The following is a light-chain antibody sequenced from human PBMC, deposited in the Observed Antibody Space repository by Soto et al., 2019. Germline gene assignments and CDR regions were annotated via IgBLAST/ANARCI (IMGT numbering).Light chain of an antibody. J-gene: IGKJ4*01. CDR3: QQYGSSPRLT. Sequence: ESALTQSPAILSLSPGERATLSCWASQSVSISSLAWYQQKPGLAPRLLINDASSRATGIPDRFSGSGSGTDFTLTISRLEPEDFAVYYCQQYGSSPRLTFGGGTKVDIK. V-gene: IGKV3D-20*01. CDR1: QSVSISS. CDR2: DAS.